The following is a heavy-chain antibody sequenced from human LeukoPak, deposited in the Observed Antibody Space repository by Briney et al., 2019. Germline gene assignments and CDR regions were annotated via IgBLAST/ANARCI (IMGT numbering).Heavy chain of an antibody. CDR3: ARSIAPYYYDPSGYPHAFDL. J-gene: IGHJ3*01. CDR2: XXXXXSVK. D-gene: IGHD3-22*01. CDR1: AFTFSSYW. V-gene: IGHV3-7*01. Sequence: GGSLRLSCAASAFTFSSYWMIWVRQAPGKGPXXXXXXXXXXSVKYYVDSVKGRFTISRDNAKNSLYLQMNSLRVEDTAVYYCARSIAPYYYDPSGYPHAFDLWGQGTMVTVS.